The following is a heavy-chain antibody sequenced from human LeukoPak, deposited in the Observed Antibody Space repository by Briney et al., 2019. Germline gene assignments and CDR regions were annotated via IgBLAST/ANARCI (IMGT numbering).Heavy chain of an antibody. CDR3: ASARDVQVYYYYMDV. CDR1: GFTFSSYS. J-gene: IGHJ6*03. CDR2: ISSTSRYI. D-gene: IGHD3-10*01. Sequence: PGGSLRLSCAASGFTFSSYSMNWVRQAPWKGLEWVSSISSTSRYIYYADSVKGRFTISRDDAKNSLYLQMNSLRAEDTAVYYCASARDVQVYYYYMDVWGKGTTVTVSS. V-gene: IGHV3-21*06.